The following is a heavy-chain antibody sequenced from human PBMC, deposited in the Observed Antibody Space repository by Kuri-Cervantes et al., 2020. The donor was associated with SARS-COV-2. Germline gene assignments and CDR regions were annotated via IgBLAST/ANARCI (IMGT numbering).Heavy chain of an antibody. CDR2: IHYSGST. Sequence: SETLSLTCAVYGGSFSSYYWSWIRQPPGKGLEWIGYIHYSGSTNYNPSLKSRVTISVDTSKNQFSLKLSSVTAADTAVYYCARVGGNCSGGSCYFSGFDYWGQGTLVTVSS. V-gene: IGHV4-59*01. CDR1: GGSFSSYY. D-gene: IGHD2-15*01. CDR3: ARVGGNCSGGSCYFSGFDY. J-gene: IGHJ4*02.